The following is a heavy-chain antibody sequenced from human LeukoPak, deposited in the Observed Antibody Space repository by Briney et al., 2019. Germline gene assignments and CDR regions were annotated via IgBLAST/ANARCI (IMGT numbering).Heavy chain of an antibody. CDR1: GYTFTGYY. D-gene: IGHD5-12*01. CDR2: INPNSGGT. CDR3: ARDYGGILVAEIFDY. J-gene: IGHJ4*02. V-gene: IGHV1-2*02. Sequence: ASVKVSCKASGYTFTGYYMHWVRQAPGQGLEWMGWINPNSGGTNYAQKFQGRVTMTRDTSISTAYMELSRLRSDDTAVYYCARDYGGILVAEIFDYWGQGTLVTVSS.